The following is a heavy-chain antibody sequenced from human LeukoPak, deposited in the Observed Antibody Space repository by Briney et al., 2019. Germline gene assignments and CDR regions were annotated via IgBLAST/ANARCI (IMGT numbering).Heavy chain of an antibody. Sequence: KPSETLSLTCTVSGGSISSSSYYWGWIRQPLGKGLEWIGSIYYSGSTYYNPSLKSRVTISVDTSKNQFSLKLSSVTAADTAVYYCARQDGGGALYYYDSSGYPDYWGQGTLVNVSS. D-gene: IGHD3-22*01. V-gene: IGHV4-39*01. CDR3: ARQDGGGALYYYDSSGYPDY. J-gene: IGHJ4*02. CDR1: GGSISSSSYY. CDR2: IYYSGST.